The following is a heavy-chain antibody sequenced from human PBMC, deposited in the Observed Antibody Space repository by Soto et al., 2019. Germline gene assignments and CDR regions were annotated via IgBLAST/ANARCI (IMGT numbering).Heavy chain of an antibody. CDR3: ARLGHPGH. V-gene: IGHV1-69*01. CDR1: GGSLRNSV. J-gene: IGHJ4*02. CDR2: VIPILGTA. Sequence: QVQLVQSGAEVKKPGSSVKVSCKASGGSLRNSVISWVRQAPAQRLEWMGGVIPILGTANYAQKFQGRVTMTADDATSTAYMDLSSLSPDATAVYYCARLGHPGHWGPGTLVIVSS.